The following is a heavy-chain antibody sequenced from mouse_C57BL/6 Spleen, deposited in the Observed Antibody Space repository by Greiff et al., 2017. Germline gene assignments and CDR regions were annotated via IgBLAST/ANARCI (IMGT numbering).Heavy chain of an antibody. CDR1: GYTFTDYY. Sequence: VQLQQSGPELVKPGASVKISCKASGYTFTDYYMNWVKQSHGKSLEWIGDINPNNGGTSYNQKFKGKATLTVDKSSSTAYMGLRSLTSEDSAVYYCARGGGSSPFAYWGQGTLVTVSA. CDR3: ARGGGSSPFAY. CDR2: INPNNGGT. J-gene: IGHJ3*01. D-gene: IGHD1-1*01. V-gene: IGHV1-26*01.